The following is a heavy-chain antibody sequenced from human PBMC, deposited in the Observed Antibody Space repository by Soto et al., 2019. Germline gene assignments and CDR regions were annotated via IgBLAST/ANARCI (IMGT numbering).Heavy chain of an antibody. CDR3: ARGGHYDILTGPILDAFDI. CDR1: GGTFSSYA. V-gene: IGHV1-69*13. D-gene: IGHD3-9*01. J-gene: IGHJ3*02. CDR2: IIPIFGTA. Sequence: SVKVSCKASGGTFSSYAISWVRQAPGQGLEWMGGIIPIFGTANYAQKFQGRVTITADESTSTAYMELSSLRSEDTAVYYCARGGHYDILTGPILDAFDIWGQGTMVTVSS.